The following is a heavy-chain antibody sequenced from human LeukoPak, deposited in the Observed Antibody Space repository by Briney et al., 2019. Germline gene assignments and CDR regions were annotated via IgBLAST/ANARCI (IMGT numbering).Heavy chain of an antibody. D-gene: IGHD4-17*01. Sequence: PGGSLRPSCAASGFTLRRHGMRWVRQAPGKGLEWVANIKQDGSQYYVDSVKGRFIISRDNAKNSLYLQMNSLRVEDTAVYSCARGLDYGERLDYFDYWGQGTLVTVSS. CDR2: IKQDGSQ. V-gene: IGHV3-7*01. CDR1: GFTLRRHG. J-gene: IGHJ4*02. CDR3: ARGLDYGERLDYFDY.